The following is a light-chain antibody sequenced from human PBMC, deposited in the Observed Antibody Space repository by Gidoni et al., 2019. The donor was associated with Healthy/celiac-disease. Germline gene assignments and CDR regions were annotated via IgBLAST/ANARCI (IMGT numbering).Light chain of an antibody. V-gene: IGKV3-20*01. CDR1: QSVSSSY. Sequence: EIVLTQSPGTLSLSPGERATLSCRTSQSVSSSYLAWYQQKPGQAPRRLIYGAASRATGIPDRFSGSGSGTDFTLTISRLEPKDFAVYYCQQYGSSRITFGQGTRLEIK. J-gene: IGKJ5*01. CDR2: GAA. CDR3: QQYGSSRIT.